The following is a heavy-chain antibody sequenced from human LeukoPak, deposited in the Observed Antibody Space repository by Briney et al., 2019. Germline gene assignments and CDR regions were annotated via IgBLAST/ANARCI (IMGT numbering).Heavy chain of an antibody. Sequence: PGGSLRLSCAASGFTFGSYAMSWVRQAPGKGLEWVSAISGSSSSTYYADSVKGRFTISRDNSKNTLYLQMNSLRAEDTAVYYCAKLRGRAVAGTDWFDPWGQGTLVTVSS. J-gene: IGHJ5*02. D-gene: IGHD6-19*01. CDR3: AKLRGRAVAGTDWFDP. V-gene: IGHV3-23*01. CDR1: GFTFGSYA. CDR2: ISGSSSST.